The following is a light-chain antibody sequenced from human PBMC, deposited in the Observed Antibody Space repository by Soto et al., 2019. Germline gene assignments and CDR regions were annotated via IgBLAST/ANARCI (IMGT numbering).Light chain of an antibody. V-gene: IGKV3-20*01. CDR3: QQYGSSGT. Sequence: EIVLTQSPGTLSVSPGERATLSCRASQSVSNNYLAWCQQKPGQAPRLLIYGASNRATGIPDRFSGSGSGTDFTLTISRLEPEDFAVDYCQQYGSSGTFGQGTKV. CDR2: GAS. J-gene: IGKJ1*01. CDR1: QSVSNNY.